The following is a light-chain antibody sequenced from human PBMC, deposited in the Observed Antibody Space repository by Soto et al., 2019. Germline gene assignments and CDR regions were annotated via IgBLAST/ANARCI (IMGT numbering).Light chain of an antibody. J-gene: IGKJ1*01. V-gene: IGKV3-20*01. CDR2: AAS. CDR1: QSVTSY. Sequence: EIVLTQSPGTLSLSPGERATLSCRASQSVTSYLAWYQQKPGQAPRLLIYAASSRATGIPDRFSGGGSGTDFTLTISRLEPEDFAVYYCQQCGSSPWTFGQGTKVDIK. CDR3: QQCGSSPWT.